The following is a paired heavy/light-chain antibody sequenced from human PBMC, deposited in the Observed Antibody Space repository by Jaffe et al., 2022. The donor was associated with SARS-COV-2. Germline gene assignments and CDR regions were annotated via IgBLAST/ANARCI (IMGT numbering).Light chain of an antibody. V-gene: IGKV1-16*01. CDR2: AAS. CDR1: QVVKNY. J-gene: IGKJ2*01. CDR3: QQYNTYPYT. Sequence: DIEMTQSPSSLSASVGDRVTITCRASQVVKNYLAWFQQTPGKAPKSLIYAASTLQSGVPSRFSGTGSGTDFTLTISSLQPEDFATYYCQQYNTYPYTFGQGTKLEIK.
Heavy chain of an antibody. CDR3: ARESFSLDY. V-gene: IGHV4-59*11. J-gene: IGHJ4*02. CDR2: ISNRGTT. CDR1: GDSISSHY. Sequence: QVQLQESGPGLAKPSETLSLTCTVSGDSISSHYWTWIRQPPGKGLEWIGYISNRGTTNYNPSLKSRVTISVDTSKNQISLKLTSVTAADTAVYYCARESFSLDYWGQGTLVTVSS.